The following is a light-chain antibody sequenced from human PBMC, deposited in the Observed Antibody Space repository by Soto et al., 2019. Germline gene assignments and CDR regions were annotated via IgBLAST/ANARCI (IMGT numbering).Light chain of an antibody. CDR2: KST. Sequence: DVQMTQSPSTLSASVGYRFSITCRASQTISTWVAWYQHKPGKAPKLLIYKSTSLESGVPSRFSGSGSGTEFTLTINGLQPDDFASYYCQQYSTYFSLTFGGGTKV. CDR3: QQYSTYFSLT. CDR1: QTISTW. V-gene: IGKV1-5*03. J-gene: IGKJ4*01.